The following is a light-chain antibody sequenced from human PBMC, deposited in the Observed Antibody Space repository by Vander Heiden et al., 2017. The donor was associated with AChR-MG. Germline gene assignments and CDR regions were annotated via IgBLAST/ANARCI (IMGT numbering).Light chain of an antibody. V-gene: IGLV2-14*01. CDR3: SSYTSSSTYV. CDR1: SRDVGGYNY. Sequence: QSALTQPASVSGSPGQSITIACTGTSRDVGGYNYVSWYQQHPGKAPKLMIYDVRNRPAGGSNRFSGSKSGNTASRTIAGLQAEDEADYYCSSYTSSSTYVFGTGTKVTVL. CDR2: DVR. J-gene: IGLJ1*01.